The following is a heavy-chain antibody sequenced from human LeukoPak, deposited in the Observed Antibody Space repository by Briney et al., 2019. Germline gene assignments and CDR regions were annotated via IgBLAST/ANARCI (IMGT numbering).Heavy chain of an antibody. D-gene: IGHD3-10*01. CDR3: ARHFYGSGSYN. J-gene: IGHJ4*02. CDR2: IYYSGST. CDR1: GGSISSGGYY. Sequence: KPSETLSLTCTVSGGSISSGGYYWSWIRQHPGKGLEWIGYIYYSGSTYYNPSLKSRVTISVDTSKNQFSLKLSSVTAADTAVYYCARHFYGSGSYNWGQGTLVTVSS. V-gene: IGHV4-31*03.